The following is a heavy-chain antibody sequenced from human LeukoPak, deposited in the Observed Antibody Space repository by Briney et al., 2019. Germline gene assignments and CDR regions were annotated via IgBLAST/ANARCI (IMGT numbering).Heavy chain of an antibody. V-gene: IGHV4-59*08. D-gene: IGHD3-10*01. CDR3: AGREYDLDAFDI. J-gene: IGHJ3*02. Sequence: SETLSLTCTVSGGSISSYYWSWIRQPPGKGLEWIGYIYYSGSTNYNPSLKSRVTISVDTSKNQFSLKLSSVTAADTAVYYCAGREYDLDAFDIWGQGTMVTVSS. CDR1: GGSISSYY. CDR2: IYYSGST.